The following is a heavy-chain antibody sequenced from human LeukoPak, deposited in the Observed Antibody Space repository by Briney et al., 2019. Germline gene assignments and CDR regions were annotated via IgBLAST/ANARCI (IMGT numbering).Heavy chain of an antibody. D-gene: IGHD3-22*01. CDR1: GCTFTGYY. CDR3: AREVAYYDSSEIPGDY. J-gene: IGHJ4*02. V-gene: IGHV1-2*02. Sequence: ASVKVSCKASGCTFTGYYMHWVRQAPGQGLEWMAWINPNSGGTNYAQKFQGRVTMTRDTSISTAYMELSRLRSDDTAVYYCAREVAYYDSSEIPGDYWGQGTLVTVSS. CDR2: INPNSGGT.